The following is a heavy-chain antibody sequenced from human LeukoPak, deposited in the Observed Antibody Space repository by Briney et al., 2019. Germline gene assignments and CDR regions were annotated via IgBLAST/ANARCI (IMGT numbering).Heavy chain of an antibody. Sequence: KASGGTFSSYAISWVRQAPGQGGXGXGGIIPIFGTANYAQKFQGRVTITTEESTSTAYMELSSLRSEDTAVYYCARGEVVPAAEYYYYYYMDVWGKGTTVTVSS. CDR3: ARGEVVPAAEYYYYYYMDV. J-gene: IGHJ6*03. V-gene: IGHV1-69*05. CDR1: GGTFSSYA. CDR2: IIPIFGTA. D-gene: IGHD2-2*01.